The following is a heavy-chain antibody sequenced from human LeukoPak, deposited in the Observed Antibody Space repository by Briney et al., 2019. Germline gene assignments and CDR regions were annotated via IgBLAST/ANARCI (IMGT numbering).Heavy chain of an antibody. J-gene: IGHJ5*02. V-gene: IGHV1-8*01. Sequence: ASVKVSRKASGYTFTSYDINWVRQATGQGLEWMGWMNPNSGNTGYAQKFQGRVTMTRNTSISTAYMELSSLRSEDTAVYYCAREYSSSWSDWFDPWGQGTLVTVSS. D-gene: IGHD6-13*01. CDR3: AREYSSSWSDWFDP. CDR2: MNPNSGNT. CDR1: GYTFTSYD.